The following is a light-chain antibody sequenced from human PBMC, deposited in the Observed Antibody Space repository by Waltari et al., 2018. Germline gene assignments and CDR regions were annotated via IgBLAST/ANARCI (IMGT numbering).Light chain of an antibody. Sequence: EIVLTQSPGTLSLSPGERATLSCWASQSVGRSLAWYQQKRGQAPRLLIYGASTRATGVPDRFSGSGSGTDFSLTISRLEPEDFAAYYCQHYVRLPVTFGQGTKVEI. J-gene: IGKJ1*01. V-gene: IGKV3-20*01. CDR3: QHYVRLPVT. CDR1: QSVGRS. CDR2: GAS.